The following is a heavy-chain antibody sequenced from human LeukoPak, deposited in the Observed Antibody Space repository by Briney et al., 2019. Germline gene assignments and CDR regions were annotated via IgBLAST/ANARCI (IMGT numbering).Heavy chain of an antibody. CDR3: ARVRAFQSPLAGSFDY. D-gene: IGHD6-19*01. V-gene: IGHV3-21*01. Sequence: GGSLRLSCAASGFTFSSYSMNSVRQAPGKGLEWVSYISSSRSEKYYAYSVKGRFTISRDNAKNSLYLQINSLRAEETAVYYCARVRAFQSPLAGSFDYWGQGTLVTVSS. CDR2: ISSSRSEK. CDR1: GFTFSSYS. J-gene: IGHJ4*02.